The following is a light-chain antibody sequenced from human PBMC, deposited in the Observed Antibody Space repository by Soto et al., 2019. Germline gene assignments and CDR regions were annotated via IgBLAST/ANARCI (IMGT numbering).Light chain of an antibody. CDR1: QSVNNH. CDR2: EAS. J-gene: IGKJ4*01. V-gene: IGKV3-11*01. CDR3: QQHNNWPFLLT. Sequence: EIVLTQSPATVSLSPGERATISCRASQSVNNHLAWYQQKPGQAPRRLIYEASNRDTGIPARFSGRGSGTDLTLPISILEPEDVAVYYCQQHNNWPFLLTFGGGTKVEIK.